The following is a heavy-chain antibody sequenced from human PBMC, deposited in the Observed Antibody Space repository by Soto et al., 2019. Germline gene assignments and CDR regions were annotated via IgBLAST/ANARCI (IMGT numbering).Heavy chain of an antibody. Sequence: VQLVESGGGVVQPGRSLRLSCAASGFTFSSYAMSWVRQAPGKGLEWVSAISGSGGSTYYADSVKGRFTISRDNSKNTLYLQMNSLRAEDTAVYYCAKVDDYITHSGYGMDVWGQGTTVTVSS. V-gene: IGHV3-23*04. D-gene: IGHD4-4*01. CDR2: ISGSGGST. J-gene: IGHJ6*02. CDR3: AKVDDYITHSGYGMDV. CDR1: GFTFSSYA.